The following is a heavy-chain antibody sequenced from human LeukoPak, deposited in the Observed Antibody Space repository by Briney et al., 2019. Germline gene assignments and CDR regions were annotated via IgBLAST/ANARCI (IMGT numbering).Heavy chain of an antibody. J-gene: IGHJ4*02. V-gene: IGHV3-30*02. Sequence: PGGSLRLSCAASGFTFSSYGMHWVRQAPGKGLEWVAFIRYDGSNKYYADSVNGRFTISRDNSKNTLYLQMNSLRAEDTAVYYCAKDWKGGSGPFDYWGQGTLVTVSS. CDR1: GFTFSSYG. CDR3: AKDWKGGSGPFDY. D-gene: IGHD2-15*01. CDR2: IRYDGSNK.